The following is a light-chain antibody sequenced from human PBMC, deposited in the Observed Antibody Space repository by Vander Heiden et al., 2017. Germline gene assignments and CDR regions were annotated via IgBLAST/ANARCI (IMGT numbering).Light chain of an antibody. CDR2: RDF. Sequence: QSVLTQPPSASGTPGQRVTIYCSGSSSKAGSISVYWYQHLPGTAPKLLIYRDFQRPSGVPDRFSASKSGTSASLAISGLRSEDEAHYYCAAWDDSLSVVFGGGTKLTVL. V-gene: IGLV1-47*01. J-gene: IGLJ2*01. CDR1: SSKAGSIS. CDR3: AAWDDSLSVV.